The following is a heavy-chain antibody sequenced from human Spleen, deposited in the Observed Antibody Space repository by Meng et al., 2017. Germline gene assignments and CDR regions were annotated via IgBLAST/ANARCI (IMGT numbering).Heavy chain of an antibody. CDR1: GYTLTDYA. J-gene: IGHJ4*02. V-gene: IGHV7-4-1*02. CDR2: INSVTGNP. CDR3: TRDGYSDCSSTSCFDY. Sequence: QVQIVQSGSELKIPGASVKVPCKASGYTLTDYAINWVRQAPGQGLEWMGWINSVTGNPTYARGFTGRFVFSLDTSVSAAYLQISSLKTDDTAMYYCTRDGYSDCSSTSCFDYWGQGTLVTVSS. D-gene: IGHD2-2*01.